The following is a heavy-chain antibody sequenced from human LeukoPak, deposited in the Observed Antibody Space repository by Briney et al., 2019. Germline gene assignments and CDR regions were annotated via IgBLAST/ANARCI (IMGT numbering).Heavy chain of an antibody. CDR3: ARDLGEFYQLAGY. V-gene: IGHV4-39*02. CDR2: IYYSGTT. D-gene: IGHD3-16*01. Sequence: SETLSLTCTVSGGSISSSSYYWGWIRQPPGKGLEWIGTIYYSGTTYYNPSLKSRVTISADTSKNHFSLKLSSVTAADKAVYYCARDLGEFYQLAGYWGQGTLVTVSS. CDR1: GGSISSSSYY. J-gene: IGHJ4*02.